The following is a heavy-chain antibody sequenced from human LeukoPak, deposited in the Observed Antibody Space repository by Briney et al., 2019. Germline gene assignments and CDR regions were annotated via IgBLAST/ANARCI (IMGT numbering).Heavy chain of an antibody. J-gene: IGHJ4*02. CDR2: IYSSGST. CDR3: ARHSGSYWF. V-gene: IGHV4-59*08. CDR1: GGSITNYY. Sequence: SETLSLTCSLSGGSITNYYWSWIRQPPGKGLEWIAWIYSSGSTNYNPSLKSRVTISLDTSKNQFSLNLSSVTAADTAVYYCARHSGSYWFWGQGTLVTVSS. D-gene: IGHD3-10*01.